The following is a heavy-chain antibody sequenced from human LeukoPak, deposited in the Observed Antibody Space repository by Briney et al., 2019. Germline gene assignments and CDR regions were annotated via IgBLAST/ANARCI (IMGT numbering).Heavy chain of an antibody. J-gene: IGHJ4*02. Sequence: GGSLRLSCAASGFTFSSYAMHWVRQAPGKGLEWVAVISYDGSNKYYADSVKGRFTISRDNSKNTLYLQMNSLRAEDTAVYYCASVRGVIDFDYWGQGTLVTVSS. CDR1: GFTFSSYA. CDR2: ISYDGSNK. CDR3: ASVRGVIDFDY. D-gene: IGHD3-10*01. V-gene: IGHV3-30*04.